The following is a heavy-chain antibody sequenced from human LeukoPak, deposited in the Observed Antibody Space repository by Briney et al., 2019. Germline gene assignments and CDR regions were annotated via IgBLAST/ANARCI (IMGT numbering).Heavy chain of an antibody. J-gene: IGHJ5*02. CDR3: AREGYCSSTSCYPTLNWFDP. CDR1: GFTFSSYA. CDR2: ISYDGSNK. D-gene: IGHD2-2*01. Sequence: PGGSLRLSCAASGFTFSSYAMHWVRQAPGKGLEWVAVISYDGSNKYYADSVKGRFTISGDNSKNTLYLQMNSLRAEDTAVYYCAREGYCSSTSCYPTLNWFDPWGQGTLVTVSS. V-gene: IGHV3-30-3*01.